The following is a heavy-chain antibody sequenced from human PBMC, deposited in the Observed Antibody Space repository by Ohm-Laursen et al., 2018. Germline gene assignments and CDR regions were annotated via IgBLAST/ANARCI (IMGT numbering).Heavy chain of an antibody. V-gene: IGHV3-9*01. CDR3: AKDGDGIPYCYYGMDV. Sequence: RSLRLSCAVSGFTFDNYAMHWVRQAPGKGLEWVSGISWNSGSIGYADSVKGRFTISRDNAKNSLYLQMNSLRAEDTALYYCAKDGDGIPYCYYGMDVWGQGTTVTVSS. CDR2: ISWNSGSI. CDR1: GFTFDNYA. D-gene: IGHD1-1*01. J-gene: IGHJ6*02.